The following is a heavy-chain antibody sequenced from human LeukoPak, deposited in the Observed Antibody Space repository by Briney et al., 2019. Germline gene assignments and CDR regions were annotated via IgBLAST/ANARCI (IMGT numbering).Heavy chain of an antibody. J-gene: IGHJ4*02. CDR1: GGSISSHY. CDR3: ARGTGFYDSSGHYYWGYFDS. CDR2: IYYSGTT. V-gene: IGHV4-59*11. Sequence: WETLSLTCTVSGGSISSHYWSWFRQTPGERPEWLAFIYYSGTTNYNPSLKGRVTISIDSSKNQFSLKLSSVTAADTAIYYCARGTGFYDSSGHYYWGYFDSWGQGTLVPVSS. D-gene: IGHD3-22*01.